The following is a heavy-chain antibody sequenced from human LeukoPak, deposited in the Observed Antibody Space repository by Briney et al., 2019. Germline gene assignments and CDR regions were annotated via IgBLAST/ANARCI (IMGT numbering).Heavy chain of an antibody. D-gene: IGHD4-23*01. CDR3: ARRDYNGNSEIDY. CDR1: GYTFISYH. Sequence: ASVKVSCKASGYTFISYHMHWVRQAPGQGLEWMGIINPSGGNTRYAQKFQGRPTMTRDTSTSTVHMELSSLRSEDTAVYYCARRDYNGNSEIDYWGQGTLVIVSS. V-gene: IGHV1-46*01. CDR2: INPSGGNT. J-gene: IGHJ4*02.